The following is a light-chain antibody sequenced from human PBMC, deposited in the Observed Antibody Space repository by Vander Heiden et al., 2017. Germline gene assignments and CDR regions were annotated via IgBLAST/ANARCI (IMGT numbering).Light chain of an antibody. J-gene: IGKJ3*01. CDR1: RSVDDW. CDR2: RAS. V-gene: IGKV1-5*03. Sequence: DIHMTQSPSTLSASVGDRVTITCRASRSVDDWLAWYQQKPGRPPRLLIYRASSLETGVPARFSGHGYGKEFTLVITGLQPDDSATYYCSEHISFATFGPGTKVEIK. CDR3: SEHISFAT.